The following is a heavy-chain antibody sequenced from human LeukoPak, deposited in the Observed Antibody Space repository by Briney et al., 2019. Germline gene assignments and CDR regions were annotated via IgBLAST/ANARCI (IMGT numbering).Heavy chain of an antibody. Sequence: GGSLRLSCAASGFTVNSDYMSWVRQAPGKGLEWVSVLYSGGSTYYADSVKGRFTISRDNSKNTLYLQMNSLRAEDTAVYYCARGLWFFDYWGQGTLVTVSS. J-gene: IGHJ4*02. V-gene: IGHV3-66*01. CDR3: ARGLWFFDY. CDR2: LYSGGST. CDR1: GFTVNSDY. D-gene: IGHD5-18*01.